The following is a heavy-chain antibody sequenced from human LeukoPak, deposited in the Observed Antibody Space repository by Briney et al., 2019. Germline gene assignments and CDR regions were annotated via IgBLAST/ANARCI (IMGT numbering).Heavy chain of an antibody. CDR1: GYRFTSYW. CDR3: ARREMSSSWYWALY. D-gene: IGHD6-13*01. Sequence: GESLKISCKGSGYRFTSYWIGWVRQMPGKGLEWMGIIYPGDSDTRYSPSFQGQVTISADKPISTAYLQWSSLKASDTAMYYCARREMSSSWYWALYWGQGTLVTVSS. CDR2: IYPGDSDT. V-gene: IGHV5-51*01. J-gene: IGHJ4*02.